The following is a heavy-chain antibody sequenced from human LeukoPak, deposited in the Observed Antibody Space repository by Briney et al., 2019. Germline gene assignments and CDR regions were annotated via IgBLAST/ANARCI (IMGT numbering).Heavy chain of an antibody. CDR1: GGSISSYY. J-gene: IGHJ3*02. V-gene: IGHV4-59*12. Sequence: SETLSLTCTVSGGSISSYYWSWIRQPPGKGLEWIGYIYHSGSTYYNPSLKSRVTISVDRSKNQFSLKLSSVTAADTAVYYCARDYSGDCSSTSCYRADDAFDIWGQGTMVTVSS. D-gene: IGHD2-2*02. CDR3: ARDYSGDCSSTSCYRADDAFDI. CDR2: IYHSGST.